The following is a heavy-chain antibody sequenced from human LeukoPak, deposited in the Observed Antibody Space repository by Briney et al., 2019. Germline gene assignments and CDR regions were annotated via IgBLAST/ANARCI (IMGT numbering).Heavy chain of an antibody. CDR2: ISDGSGYI. V-gene: IGHV3-21*01. CDR3: ARRVYTWQLAGDWYFDL. J-gene: IGHJ2*01. D-gene: IGHD6-13*01. Sequence: PGGSLRLSCAASGFTFSSYSMNWVRQAPGKGLEWVSSISDGSGYIYYADSVRGRFTISRENAKNSLYLQMNSLRAEDTAVYYCARRVYTWQLAGDWYFDLWGRGTLVTVSS. CDR1: GFTFSSYS.